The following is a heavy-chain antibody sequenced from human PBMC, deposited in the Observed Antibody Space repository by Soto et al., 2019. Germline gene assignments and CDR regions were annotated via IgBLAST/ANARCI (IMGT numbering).Heavy chain of an antibody. CDR2: IYYSGST. J-gene: IGHJ3*02. V-gene: IGHV4-31*03. CDR1: GGSISSGGYY. Sequence: SETLSLTCTVSGGSISSGGYYWSWILQHPGKGLEWIGYIYYSGSTYYNPSLKSRVTISVDTSKNQFSLKLSSVTAADTAVYYCAREIDYSDAFDIWGQGTMVTVSS. D-gene: IGHD3-10*01. CDR3: AREIDYSDAFDI.